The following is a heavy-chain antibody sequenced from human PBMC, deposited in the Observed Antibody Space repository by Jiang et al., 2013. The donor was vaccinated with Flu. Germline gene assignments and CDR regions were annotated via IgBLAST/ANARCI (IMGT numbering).Heavy chain of an antibody. J-gene: IGHJ4*02. D-gene: IGHD6-19*01. CDR3: AREGGYGKVAGKDY. CDR1: GGTFSSYT. Sequence: GAEVKKPGASVKVSCKASGGTFSSYTISWVRQAPGQGLEWMGRIIPILGIANYAQKFQGRVTITADKSTSTAYMELSSLRSEDTAVYYCAREGGYGKVAGKDYWGQGTLVTVSS. V-gene: IGHV1-69*04. CDR2: IIPILGIA.